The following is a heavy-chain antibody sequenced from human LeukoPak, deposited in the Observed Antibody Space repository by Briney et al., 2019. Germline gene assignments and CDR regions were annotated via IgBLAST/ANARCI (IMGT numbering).Heavy chain of an antibody. CDR2: IRYDGSNK. Sequence: GGSLRLSCAASRFTFSSYGMHWVRQAPGKGLEWVAFIRYDGSNKYYADSVKGRFTISRDNSKNTLYLQMNSLRAEDTAVYYCAKDGSPKHVDFDYWGQGTLVTVSS. CDR3: AKDGSPKHVDFDY. V-gene: IGHV3-30*02. D-gene: IGHD3-10*01. CDR1: RFTFSSYG. J-gene: IGHJ4*02.